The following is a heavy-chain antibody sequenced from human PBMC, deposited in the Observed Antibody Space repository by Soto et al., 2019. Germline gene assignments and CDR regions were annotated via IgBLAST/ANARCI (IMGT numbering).Heavy chain of an antibody. Sequence: VASVKVSCKASGYTFTRYYIHCVRQAPGQGLEWMGIISLSGGSTSYAQNFQGRITMTRDTSTSTVYMELSSLRSDDTAVYYCARAKHTVTTPCYYYGMDVWGQGTTVTVSS. J-gene: IGHJ6*02. CDR1: GYTFTRYY. CDR2: ISLSGGST. CDR3: ARAKHTVTTPCYYYGMDV. V-gene: IGHV1-46*01. D-gene: IGHD4-4*01.